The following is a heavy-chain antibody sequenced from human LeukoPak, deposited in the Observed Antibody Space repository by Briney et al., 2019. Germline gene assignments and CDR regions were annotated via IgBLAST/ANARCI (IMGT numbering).Heavy chain of an antibody. V-gene: IGHV4-34*01. Sequence: SETLSLTCAVYGGSFSGYYWSWIRRPPGKGLEWIGEINHSGSTNYNPSLKSRVTISVDTSKNQFSLKLSSVTAADTAVYYCARGGLYSSSWSKNFDYWGQGTLVNVSS. CDR2: INHSGST. D-gene: IGHD6-13*01. CDR3: ARGGLYSSSWSKNFDY. CDR1: GGSFSGYY. J-gene: IGHJ4*02.